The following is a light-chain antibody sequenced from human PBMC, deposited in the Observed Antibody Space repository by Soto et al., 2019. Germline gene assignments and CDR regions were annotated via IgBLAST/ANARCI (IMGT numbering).Light chain of an antibody. CDR3: QQRSKWRT. Sequence: EIVMTQSPSTVSVSPGERVTLSCRASQSVNSNHLAWYQQKPGQAPRVLIYDASNRATGIPARFSGSGSGTDFTLTISSLQPEDFAVYYCQQRSKWRTFGQGTR. CDR2: DAS. J-gene: IGKJ5*01. CDR1: QSVNSNH. V-gene: IGKV3D-20*02.